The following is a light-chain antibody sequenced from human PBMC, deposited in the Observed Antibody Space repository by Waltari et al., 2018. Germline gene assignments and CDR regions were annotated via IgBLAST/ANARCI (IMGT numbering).Light chain of an antibody. V-gene: IGKV3-15*01. CDR3: QQYNNWPLT. CDR1: QSVSSN. Sequence: EIVMTQSPATLSVSPGERATLSCRASQSVSSNLAWYQQKPGQTPRILNYGASTRATGIPARFSGSRSGTEFTLTISSLQSEDFAVYYCQQYNNWPLTFGGGTKVEI. J-gene: IGKJ4*01. CDR2: GAS.